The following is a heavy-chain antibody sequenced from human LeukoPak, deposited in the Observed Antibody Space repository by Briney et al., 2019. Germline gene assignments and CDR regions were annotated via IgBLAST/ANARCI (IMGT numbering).Heavy chain of an antibody. CDR1: GFTVSNNY. CDR3: ARDGIDSSSGISYYYYMAV. D-gene: IGHD3-22*01. J-gene: IGHJ6*03. CDR2: IYSHGGT. Sequence: LAGGSLRISCAASGFTVSNNYMSWVRQAPGKGLEWVSLIYSHGGTNYADSVKGRFTISRDNSKNTLYLQMNSLRAEDTAVYYCARDGIDSSSGISYYYYMAVWGKGTTVTISS. V-gene: IGHV3-66*01.